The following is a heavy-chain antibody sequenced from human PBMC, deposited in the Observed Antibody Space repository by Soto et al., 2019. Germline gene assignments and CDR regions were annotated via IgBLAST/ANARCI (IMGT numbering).Heavy chain of an antibody. Sequence: QVQLVESGGGMVQPGRSLRLSCAASGFTFSSYGMHWVRQAPGKGLEWVAVIWYDGSNKYYADSVKGRFTISRDNSKNTLYLQMNSLRAEDTAVYYCARDGRGAVAGTEYWGQGTLVTVSS. CDR1: GFTFSSYG. D-gene: IGHD6-19*01. CDR3: ARDGRGAVAGTEY. CDR2: IWYDGSNK. V-gene: IGHV3-33*01. J-gene: IGHJ4*02.